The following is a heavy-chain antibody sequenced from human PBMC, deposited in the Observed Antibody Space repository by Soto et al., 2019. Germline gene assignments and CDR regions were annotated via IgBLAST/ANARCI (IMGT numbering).Heavy chain of an antibody. CDR3: VSTFYDSSGKYYYYYYGMDV. CDR2: IIPTFGTA. V-gene: IGHV1-69*13. Sequence: SVKVSCKASGGTFSSYAISWVRQAPGQGLEWMGGIIPTFGTANYAQKFQGRVTITADESTSTAYMELSSLRSEDTAVYYCVSTFYDSSGKYYYYYYGMDVWGQGTTVTVSS. CDR1: GGTFSSYA. D-gene: IGHD3-22*01. J-gene: IGHJ6*02.